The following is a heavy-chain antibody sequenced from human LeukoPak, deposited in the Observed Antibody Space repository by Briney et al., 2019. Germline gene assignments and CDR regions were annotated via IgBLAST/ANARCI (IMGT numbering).Heavy chain of an antibody. Sequence: GASVKVSCKASGGTFSSYAISWVRQAPGQGLEWMGGIIPIFGTANYAQKFQGRVTITTDESTSTAYMELSSLRSDDTAVYYCARGGGYSYGYSWFDPWGQGTLVTVSS. CDR3: ARGGGYSYGYSWFDP. CDR2: IIPIFGTA. D-gene: IGHD5-18*01. J-gene: IGHJ5*02. CDR1: GGTFSSYA. V-gene: IGHV1-69*05.